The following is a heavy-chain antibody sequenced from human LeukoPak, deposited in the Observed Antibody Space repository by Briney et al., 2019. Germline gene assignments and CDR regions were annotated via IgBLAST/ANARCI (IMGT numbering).Heavy chain of an antibody. Sequence: ASVKVSCKASGYTFTSYGISWVRQAPGQGLEWMGWISAYNGNTNYAQKLQGRVTMTTDTSTSTAYMELRSLRSDDTAVYYCARDHPPRYSSSGAFGIWGQGTMVTVSS. CDR3: ARDHPPRYSSSGAFGI. V-gene: IGHV1-18*01. D-gene: IGHD6-6*01. CDR1: GYTFTSYG. CDR2: ISAYNGNT. J-gene: IGHJ3*02.